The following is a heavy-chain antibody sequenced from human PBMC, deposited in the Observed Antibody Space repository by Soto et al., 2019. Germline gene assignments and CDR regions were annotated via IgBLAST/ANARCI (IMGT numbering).Heavy chain of an antibody. D-gene: IGHD3-22*01. V-gene: IGHV3-74*01. J-gene: IGHJ4*02. Sequence: HPVGSLRLSCVASGFTFSSYWMHWVRQAPGKGLVWVSRIKSDGSGTTYADSVKGRFTISRDNAKNTLYLQMNSLRVEDTAVYYCASVDSSANYIVPFDYWGQGVLVTVSS. CDR3: ASVDSSANYIVPFDY. CDR2: IKSDGSGT. CDR1: GFTFSSYW.